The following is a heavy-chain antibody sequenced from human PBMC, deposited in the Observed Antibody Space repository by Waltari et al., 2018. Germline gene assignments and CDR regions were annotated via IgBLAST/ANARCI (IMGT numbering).Heavy chain of an antibody. Sequence: QVQLQESGPGLVKPSETLSLTCTVPSGSIRTNYWSWIRQSAGKGLEWIGRIHSTGSATYSPSLKSRVTLSVDTSKNQFSLELDSVTAADTAMYYCARDEGQWLEYFQYWGQGTLVTVSS. CDR3: ARDEGQWLEYFQY. CDR2: IHSTGSA. V-gene: IGHV4-4*07. D-gene: IGHD6-19*01. J-gene: IGHJ1*01. CDR1: SGSIRTNY.